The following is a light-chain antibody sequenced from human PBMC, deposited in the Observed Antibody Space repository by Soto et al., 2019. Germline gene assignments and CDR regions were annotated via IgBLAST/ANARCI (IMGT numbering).Light chain of an antibody. V-gene: IGKV1-13*02. CDR2: ESS. J-gene: IGKJ5*01. CDR1: QGISTL. CDR3: QHFKSFPIT. Sequence: AIQLTQSPSGLSASVGDRVTITCRASQGISTLLAWYQQKPGKAPKVLIYESSLLQSGVPSRFSGSGSGTDFTLTISSLQPEDFATYYCQHFKSFPITFGQGTRLEIK.